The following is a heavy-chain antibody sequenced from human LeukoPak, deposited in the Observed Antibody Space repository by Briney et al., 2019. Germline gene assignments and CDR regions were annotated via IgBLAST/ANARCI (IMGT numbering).Heavy chain of an antibody. CDR2: INHSGST. CDR1: GGSSSGYY. V-gene: IGHV4-34*01. Sequence: SETLSLTCAVSGGSSSGYYWNWIRQPPGKGLEWIGEINHSGSTNYNSSLKSRVTISVDKSKNQFSLKLSSVTAADTAVYYCARWATTVTTSGFDYWGQGTLVTVSS. J-gene: IGHJ4*02. D-gene: IGHD4-17*01. CDR3: ARWATTVTTSGFDY.